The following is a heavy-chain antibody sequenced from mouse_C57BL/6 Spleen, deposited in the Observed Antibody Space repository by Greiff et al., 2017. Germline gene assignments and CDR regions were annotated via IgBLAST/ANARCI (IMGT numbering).Heavy chain of an antibody. CDR1: GYAFTNYL. V-gene: IGHV1-54*01. CDR3: ARSGGRRYYAMDY. J-gene: IGHJ4*01. D-gene: IGHD1-1*01. CDR2: INPGSGGT. Sequence: VQLQQSGAELVRPGTSVKVSCKASGYAFTNYLIEWVKQRPGQGLEWIGVINPGSGGTNYTEKFKGKATLTADKSSSTAYMQRSSLTSEDSAVYFCARSGGRRYYAMDYWGQGTSVTVSS.